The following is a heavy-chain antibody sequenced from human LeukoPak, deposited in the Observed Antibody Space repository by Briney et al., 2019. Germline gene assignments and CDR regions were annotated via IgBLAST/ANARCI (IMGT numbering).Heavy chain of an antibody. CDR3: ARSITMVPTQGIFDY. Sequence: PGVSLRLSCAASGFTFSSYSMNWVRQAPGKGLEWVSSISSSSSYIYYADSVKGRFTISRDNAKNSLYLQMNSLRAEDTAVYYCARSITMVPTQGIFDYWGQGTLVTVSS. J-gene: IGHJ4*02. V-gene: IGHV3-21*01. D-gene: IGHD3-10*01. CDR1: GFTFSSYS. CDR2: ISSSSSYI.